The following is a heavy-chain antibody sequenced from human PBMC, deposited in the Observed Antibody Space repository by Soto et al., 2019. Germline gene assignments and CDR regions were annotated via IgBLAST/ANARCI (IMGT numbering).Heavy chain of an antibody. CDR1: GGSISSGGYY. CDR2: IYYSGST. CDR3: ARGTAGPMVRGVITPTPLEYFQH. Sequence: SETLSLTCTVSGGSISSGGYYWSWIRQHPGKGLEWIGYIYYSGSTYYNPSLKSRVTISVDTSKNQFSLKLSSVTAADTAVYYCARGTAGPMVRGVITPTPLEYFQHWGQGTLVTVSS. V-gene: IGHV4-31*03. J-gene: IGHJ1*01. D-gene: IGHD3-10*01.